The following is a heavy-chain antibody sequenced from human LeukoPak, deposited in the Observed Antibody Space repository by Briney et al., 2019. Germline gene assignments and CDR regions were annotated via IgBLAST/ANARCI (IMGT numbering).Heavy chain of an antibody. CDR1: GGFFSGYY. CDR3: ARSIAVYYYGMDV. V-gene: IGHV4-34*01. J-gene: IGHJ6*04. D-gene: IGHD6-19*01. Sequence: SETLSLTCAVYGGFFSGYYWSWIRQPPGKGLEWIGEINHSGSTNYNPSLKSRVTISVDTSKNQFSLKLSSVTAADTAVYYCARSIAVYYYGMDVWGKGTTVTVSS. CDR2: INHSGST.